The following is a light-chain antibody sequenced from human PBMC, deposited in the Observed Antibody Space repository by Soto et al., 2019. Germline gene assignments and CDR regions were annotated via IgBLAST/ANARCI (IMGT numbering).Light chain of an antibody. J-gene: IGKJ3*01. CDR2: GVS. CDR1: QSVNSNY. Sequence: EIVLTQSPGTLSLSPGERATLSCRASQSVNSNYLAWHQQKPGQAPRLLIYGVSSRATGIPDRFSGSGSGTDFTLTISRLEPEDFAVYYCQQYGNLGVTFGPGTKVDIK. CDR3: QQYGNLGVT. V-gene: IGKV3-20*01.